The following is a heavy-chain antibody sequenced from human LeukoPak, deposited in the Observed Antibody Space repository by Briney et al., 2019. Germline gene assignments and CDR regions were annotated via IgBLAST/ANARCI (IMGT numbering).Heavy chain of an antibody. Sequence: GGSLRLSCAASGFTFSNAWMSWVRQAPGKGLEWVGRIKSKTDGGTTDYAAPVKGRFTISRDDSKNTLYLQMNSLKTEDTAVYYCTTERPMVSTSWGDNWFDPWGQGTLVTVSS. J-gene: IGHJ5*02. CDR3: TTERPMVSTSWGDNWFDP. CDR2: IKSKTDGGTT. D-gene: IGHD3-10*01. CDR1: GFTFSNAW. V-gene: IGHV3-15*01.